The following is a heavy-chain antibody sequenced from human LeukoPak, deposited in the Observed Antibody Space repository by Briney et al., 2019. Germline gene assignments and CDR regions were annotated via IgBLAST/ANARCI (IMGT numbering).Heavy chain of an antibody. CDR3: ARARNGGSFDP. Sequence: GGSLRLSCAASGFPFSSHDMHWVRQAPGKTLEWVSVIGADGDIYYSVSVKGRFTISRENAKNSLYLQMNSLRAGDTAVYSCARARNGGSFDPWGQGTLVTVSS. D-gene: IGHD3-16*01. V-gene: IGHV3-13*01. CDR2: IGADGDI. CDR1: GFPFSSHD. J-gene: IGHJ5*02.